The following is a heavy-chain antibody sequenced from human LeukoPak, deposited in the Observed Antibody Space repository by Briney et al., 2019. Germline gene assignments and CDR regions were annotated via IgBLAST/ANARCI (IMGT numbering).Heavy chain of an antibody. CDR2: ISVYNGNT. Sequence: ASVKVSCKASGYTFTSDDISWVRQAPGQGLEWMGWISVYNGNTVYAQKLQGRVTMTTDTSTSTAYMELRSLRSDDTAVYYCAGAMNYYDSGGYYCLGYWGQGTLVTVSS. D-gene: IGHD3-22*01. CDR1: GYTFTSDD. J-gene: IGHJ4*02. CDR3: AGAMNYYDSGGYYCLGY. V-gene: IGHV1-18*01.